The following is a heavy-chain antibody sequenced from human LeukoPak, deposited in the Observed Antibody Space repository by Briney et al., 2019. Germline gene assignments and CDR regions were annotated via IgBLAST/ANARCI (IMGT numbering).Heavy chain of an antibody. D-gene: IGHD3-9*01. CDR1: GYTFTSYG. CDR2: ISAYNGNT. J-gene: IGHJ4*02. V-gene: IGHV1-18*01. Sequence: ASVKVSCKSSGYTFTSYGISWVRQAPGQGLEWMGWISAYNGNTNYAQKLQGRVTMTTDTSTSTAYMELRSLRSDDTAVYYCARDRFIYDILTGYYNPFDYWGQGTLVTVSS. CDR3: ARDRFIYDILTGYYNPFDY.